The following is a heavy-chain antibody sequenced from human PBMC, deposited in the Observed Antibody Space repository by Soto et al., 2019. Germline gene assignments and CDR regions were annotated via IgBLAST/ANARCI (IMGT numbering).Heavy chain of an antibody. CDR1: GFTVSTYY. CDR2: IYSAGSA. J-gene: IGHJ4*02. CDR3: ARVPSSSYHYFDY. V-gene: IGHV3-66*01. D-gene: IGHD6-13*01. Sequence: GGSLRLSCAASGFTVSTYYMSWVRQAPGKGLEWVSVIYSAGSADFADSVKGRFTVSRDNSKNTPFLQMSSLRAEDTAVYYCARVPSSSYHYFDYWGQGTLVTVSS.